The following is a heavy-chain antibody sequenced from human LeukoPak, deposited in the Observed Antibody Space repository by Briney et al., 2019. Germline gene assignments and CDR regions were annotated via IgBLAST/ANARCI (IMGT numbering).Heavy chain of an antibody. D-gene: IGHD5-12*01. CDR3: ARSRGEWLRLYYFDY. CDR1: GGSFSVYY. Sequence: SETLSLTCAVYGGSFSVYYWSWIRQPPGKGLEWIGEINHSGSTNYNPSLKSRVTISVDTPKNQFSLKLSSVTAADTAVYYCARSRGEWLRLYYFDYWGQGTLVTVSS. V-gene: IGHV4-34*01. J-gene: IGHJ4*02. CDR2: INHSGST.